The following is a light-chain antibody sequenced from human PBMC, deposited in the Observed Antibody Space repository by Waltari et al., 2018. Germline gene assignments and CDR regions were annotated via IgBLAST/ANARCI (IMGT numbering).Light chain of an antibody. Sequence: QSALTQPASVSGSPGQSISISCTGTSSDVGSYNLVSWYQQHPDKAPKLMIYEDTKRPSGLANRFSGCKSGTTASLTISGLQAEDEADYYCCSYAGSSTLVFGGGTKLTVL. J-gene: IGLJ3*02. CDR3: CSYAGSSTLV. CDR1: SSDVGSYNL. CDR2: EDT. V-gene: IGLV2-23*01.